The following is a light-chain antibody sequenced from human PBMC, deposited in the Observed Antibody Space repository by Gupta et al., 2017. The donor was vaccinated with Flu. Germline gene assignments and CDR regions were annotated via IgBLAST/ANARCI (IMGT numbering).Light chain of an antibody. CDR2: TNN. Sequence: QSLLPHLPPGSATPRHSVTISCPGSTSNIGSKAVNWHQQIPGKAPQLLIYTNNQRPSGFPDRFAGSKSGTSASQAISGLESEDEADYYGEEWDVRIAGSEVFGSGTKVTVL. CDR1: TSNIGSKA. V-gene: IGLV1-44*01. CDR3: EEWDVRIAGSEV. J-gene: IGLJ1*01.